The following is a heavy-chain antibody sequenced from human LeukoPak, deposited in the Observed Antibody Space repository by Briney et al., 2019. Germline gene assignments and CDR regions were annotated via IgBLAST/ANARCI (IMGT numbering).Heavy chain of an antibody. CDR3: ARGRLYGSGSYYNY. V-gene: IGHV4-34*01. D-gene: IGHD3-10*01. Sequence: SETLSLTCAVYGGSFSGYYWSWIRQPPGKGLEWIGEINHSGSTNYNPSLKSRVTISVDTSKYQFSLKLSSVTATDTAVYYCARGRLYGSGSYYNYWGQGTLVTVSS. CDR2: INHSGST. CDR1: GGSFSGYY. J-gene: IGHJ4*02.